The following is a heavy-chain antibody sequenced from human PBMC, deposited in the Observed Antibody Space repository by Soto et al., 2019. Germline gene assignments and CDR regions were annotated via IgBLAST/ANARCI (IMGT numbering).Heavy chain of an antibody. CDR2: FDPEDGET. D-gene: IGHD3-10*01. Sequence: ASVKVSCKVSGYTLTELSMHWERQAPGKGLEWMGGFDPEDGETIYAQKFQGRVTMTEDTSTDTAYMELSSLRSEDTAVYYCATSEIRGWFGELLYYFDYWGQGTLVPVSS. V-gene: IGHV1-24*01. J-gene: IGHJ4*02. CDR1: GYTLTELS. CDR3: ATSEIRGWFGELLYYFDY.